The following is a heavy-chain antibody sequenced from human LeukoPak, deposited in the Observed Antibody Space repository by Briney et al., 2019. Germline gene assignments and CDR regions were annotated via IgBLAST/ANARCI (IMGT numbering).Heavy chain of an antibody. D-gene: IGHD3-22*01. Sequence: GSLRLPCAASGFTFSSYTMSWVRQAPGEGLEWVSAISGSGGNTYYADSVKGRFTISRDKSKNTLYLQMNSLRAEDTAVYYCARLPTFYYDSSHYHYDYWGQGILVTVSS. CDR1: GFTFSSYT. V-gene: IGHV3-23*01. J-gene: IGHJ4*02. CDR2: ISGSGGNT. CDR3: ARLPTFYYDSSHYHYDY.